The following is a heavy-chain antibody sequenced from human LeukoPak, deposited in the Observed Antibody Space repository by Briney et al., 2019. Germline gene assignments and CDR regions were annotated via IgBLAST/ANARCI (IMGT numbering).Heavy chain of an antibody. V-gene: IGHV4-59*08. Sequence: SETLSLTCTVSGGSISRYYWSWLRQPPGKGLEWVAYIYDRGNTTYNPSLKSRASISVDTSKTLCSLRLSSVTAADTAVYYCARHAIYSGGYSYWFDPWGLGTLVTVSS. CDR3: ARHAIYSGGYSYWFDP. J-gene: IGHJ5*02. CDR2: IYDRGNT. CDR1: GGSISRYY. D-gene: IGHD1-26*01.